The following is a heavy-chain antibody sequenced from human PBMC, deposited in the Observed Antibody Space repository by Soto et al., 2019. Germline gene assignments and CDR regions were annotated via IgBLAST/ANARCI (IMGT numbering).Heavy chain of an antibody. D-gene: IGHD1-26*01. CDR2: ISYDGSNK. CDR1: GFTFSSYA. J-gene: IGHJ6*02. V-gene: IGHV3-30-3*01. Sequence: QVQLVESGGGVVQPGRSLRLSCAASGFTFSSYAMHWVRQAPGKGLEWVAVISYDGSNKYYADSVKGRFTISRDNSKNALYLQMHSLSGEETAVYYCAREANANTKIAGGRRYGMYVLGQGTTVAVSS. CDR3: AREANANTKIAGGRRYGMYV.